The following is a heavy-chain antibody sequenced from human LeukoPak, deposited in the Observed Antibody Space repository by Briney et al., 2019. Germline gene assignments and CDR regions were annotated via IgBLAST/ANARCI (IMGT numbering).Heavy chain of an antibody. Sequence: SVKVSCKASGGTSSIYAINWVRQAPGQGLEWMGRSIPMFDILNSAQKFQGRVTITADTSTNTVYMELSSLRSEDTAVYYCARDRRDGYNYGYFDYWGQGTLVTVSS. CDR3: ARDRRDGYNYGYFDY. J-gene: IGHJ4*02. V-gene: IGHV1-69*04. D-gene: IGHD5-24*01. CDR2: SIPMFDIL. CDR1: GGTSSIYA.